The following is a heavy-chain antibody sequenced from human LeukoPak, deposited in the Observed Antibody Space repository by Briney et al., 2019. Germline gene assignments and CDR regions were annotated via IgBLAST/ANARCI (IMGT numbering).Heavy chain of an antibody. J-gene: IGHJ6*03. CDR1: GFTFSSSW. V-gene: IGHV3-7*01. CDR2: IKQDGSEK. D-gene: IGHD2-8*02. Sequence: SGGSLRLSCAASGFTFSSSWMSWVRQAPGKGLEWVANIKQDGSEKYYVDSVKGRFTISRDNADRSLYLQMTSLRVEDTAVYFCASRYCTGVNCFAASYMCMDVWGKGTTVTVSS. CDR3: ASRYCTGVNCFAASYMCMDV.